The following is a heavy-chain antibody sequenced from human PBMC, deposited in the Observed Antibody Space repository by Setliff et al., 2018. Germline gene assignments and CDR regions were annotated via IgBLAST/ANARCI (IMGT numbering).Heavy chain of an antibody. CDR1: GDSMSFSY. CDR2: IIHSGST. V-gene: IGHV4-34*01. Sequence: PSETLSLTCSVSGDSMSFSYWSWIRQPPGKRLEWIGEIIHSGSTNYNPSLKSRVTISVDTSKNQFSLKLSSVTAADTAVYYCARGRGYCSSTSCSTYYYYGMDVWGQGTTVTVSS. J-gene: IGHJ6*02. CDR3: ARGRGYCSSTSCSTYYYYGMDV. D-gene: IGHD2-2*01.